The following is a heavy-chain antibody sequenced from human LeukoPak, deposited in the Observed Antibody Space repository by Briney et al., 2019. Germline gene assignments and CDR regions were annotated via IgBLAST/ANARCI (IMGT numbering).Heavy chain of an antibody. V-gene: IGHV4-59*11. Sequence: PSETLSLTCTVSGGSISSHYWSWIRQPPGKRLEWIGYISYSGSTNYNPSLKSRVTISVDTSKNQFSLKLSSVTAADTAVYYCARAPSVPARLLPTVWGQGTLVTVSS. CDR2: ISYSGST. D-gene: IGHD3-10*02. CDR3: ARAPSVPARLLPTV. CDR1: GGSISSHY. J-gene: IGHJ4*02.